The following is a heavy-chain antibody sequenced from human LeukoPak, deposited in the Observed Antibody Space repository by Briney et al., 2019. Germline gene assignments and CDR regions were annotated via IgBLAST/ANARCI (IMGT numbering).Heavy chain of an antibody. CDR1: GYTFSSFD. J-gene: IGHJ4*02. D-gene: IGHD6-19*01. V-gene: IGHV1-8*01. CDR2: IYPNSDTT. CDR3: VRSVAGQGY. Sequence: ASAKVPRKASGYTFSSFDLNWVRQATGQGLEWMGWIYPNSDTTVSAQKFQGRLTLTRNTSTSTAYMELSSLTSDDTAVYYCVRSVAGQGYWGQGTLVTVSS.